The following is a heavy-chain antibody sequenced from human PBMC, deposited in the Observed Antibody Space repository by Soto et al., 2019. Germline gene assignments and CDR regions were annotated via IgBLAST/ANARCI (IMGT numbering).Heavy chain of an antibody. CDR1: GFTFSNAW. V-gene: IGHV3-15*07. CDR3: TTGRLTIFGAVLDY. CDR2: IKSKTDGGTT. J-gene: IGHJ4*02. Sequence: GGSLRLSCAASGFTFSNAWMNWVRQAPGKGLEWVGRIKSKTDGGTTDYAAPVKGRFTISRDDSKNTLYLQMNSLKTEDTAVYYCTTGRLTIFGAVLDYWGQGTLVTVSS. D-gene: IGHD3-3*01.